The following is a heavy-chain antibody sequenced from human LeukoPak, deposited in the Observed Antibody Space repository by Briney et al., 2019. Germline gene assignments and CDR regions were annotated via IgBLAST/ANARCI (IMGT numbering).Heavy chain of an antibody. D-gene: IGHD2-21*02. J-gene: IGHJ4*02. CDR1: GGTFSSFA. CDR2: IIPIFGTA. CDR3: AREYCGGDCYDYYFDY. Sequence: ASVKVSCRASGGTFSSFAIRWVRQAPGHGLEWMGGIIPIFGTANYAQKFQGRVTITADESTSTAYMELSSLRSEDTAVYYCAREYCGGDCYDYYFDYWGQGTLVTVSS. V-gene: IGHV1-69*13.